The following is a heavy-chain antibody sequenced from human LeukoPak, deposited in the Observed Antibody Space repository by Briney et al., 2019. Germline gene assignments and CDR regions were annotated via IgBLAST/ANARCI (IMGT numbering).Heavy chain of an antibody. J-gene: IGHJ4*02. V-gene: IGHV3-23*01. CDR1: GFTFSSYA. Sequence: GGSLRLSCAASGFTFSSYAMSWVRQAPGKGLEWVSAISGSGGNTYYADSVKGRFTLSRDNSKNTLYLQLNSLRAEDTAVYYCANVEWPLDYWGQGTLVTVSS. CDR2: ISGSGGNT. CDR3: ANVEWPLDY. D-gene: IGHD1-26*01.